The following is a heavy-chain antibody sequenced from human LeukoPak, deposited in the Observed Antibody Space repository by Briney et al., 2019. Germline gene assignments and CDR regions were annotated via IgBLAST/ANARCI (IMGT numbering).Heavy chain of an antibody. CDR3: ARGIATGIDFFDP. D-gene: IGHD6-13*01. V-gene: IGHV3-30*03. CDR2: ISYDGSNK. CDR1: GFTFSSYG. Sequence: QPGRSLRLSCAASGFTFSSYGMHWVRQAPGKGLEWVAVISYDGSNKYYADSVKGRFTISRDNSKNTLYLQMNSLRAEDTAVYYCARGIATGIDFFDPWGQGTLVTVSS. J-gene: IGHJ5*02.